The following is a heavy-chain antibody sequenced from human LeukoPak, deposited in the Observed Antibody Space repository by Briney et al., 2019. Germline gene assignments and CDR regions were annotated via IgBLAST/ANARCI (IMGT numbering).Heavy chain of an antibody. J-gene: IGHJ2*01. CDR3: ARARYCGGDCYPPKYWYFDL. Sequence: PGGSLRLSCAASGFTFSSYSMNWVRQAPGKGLEWVSSISSSSSYIYYADSVKGRFTISRDNAKNSLYLQMNSLRAEDTAVYYCARARYCGGDCYPPKYWYFDLWGRGTLVTVSS. CDR2: ISSSSSYI. V-gene: IGHV3-21*01. CDR1: GFTFSSYS. D-gene: IGHD2-21*02.